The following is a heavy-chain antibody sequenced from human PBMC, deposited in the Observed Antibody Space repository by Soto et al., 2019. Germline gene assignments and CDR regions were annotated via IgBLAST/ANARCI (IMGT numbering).Heavy chain of an antibody. V-gene: IGHV3-23*01. D-gene: IGHD2-21*01. CDR3: SRGLAAGDYFAY. CDR2: ITTSGDRS. Sequence: EVQLLESGGRLIQPGGSLRLSCAASGLNFSSYAMSWIRQAPGKGPEWVAGITTSGDRSGYADSVKGRFTVSRDNSQNTMYLQLNSLRGDDTAIYYCSRGLAAGDYFAYWGQGTLVNVSS. CDR1: GLNFSSYA. J-gene: IGHJ4*02.